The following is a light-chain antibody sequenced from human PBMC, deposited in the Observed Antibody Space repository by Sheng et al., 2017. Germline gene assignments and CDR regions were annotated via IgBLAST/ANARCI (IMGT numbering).Light chain of an antibody. CDR1: QSVSNN. Sequence: EILMTQSPATLSVSPGERVTLSCRASQSVSNNLAWYQQKPGQAPRLLIYSTSTRATGIPDRFSGSGSETQFTFTISSLQSEDFAIYYCQQYKNWPQTFGQGTKV. CDR2: STS. CDR3: QQYKNWPQT. J-gene: IGKJ1*01. V-gene: IGKV3-15*01.